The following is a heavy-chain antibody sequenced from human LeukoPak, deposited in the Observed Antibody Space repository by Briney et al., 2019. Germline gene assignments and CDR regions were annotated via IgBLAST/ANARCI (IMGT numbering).Heavy chain of an antibody. J-gene: IGHJ6*03. Sequence: GGSLRLSCAASGFTVSSNYMSWVRQAPGKGLEWVSVTHSGGRTYYADSVKGRFTISRDNSKNTLYLQMNSLRAEDTAVYYCARVYYGSGSLHYYYYYMDVWGKGTTVTISS. CDR2: THSGGRT. V-gene: IGHV3-53*01. CDR1: GFTVSSNY. D-gene: IGHD3-10*01. CDR3: ARVYYGSGSLHYYYYYMDV.